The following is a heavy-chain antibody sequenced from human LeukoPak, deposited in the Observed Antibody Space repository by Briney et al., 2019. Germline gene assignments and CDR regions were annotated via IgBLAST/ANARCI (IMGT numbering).Heavy chain of an antibody. J-gene: IGHJ3*01. CDR2: ISFDGSYK. Sequence: QTGGSLRLSCTASGFTISGDAMHWVRQAPGKGLQWVAHISFDGSYKYYADSVKGRFTISRDNSKNTLYLQMNSLRTDDTALFYCARETLDALDLWGPGTLVTVSS. CDR3: ARETLDALDL. CDR1: GFTISGDA. V-gene: IGHV3-30*04.